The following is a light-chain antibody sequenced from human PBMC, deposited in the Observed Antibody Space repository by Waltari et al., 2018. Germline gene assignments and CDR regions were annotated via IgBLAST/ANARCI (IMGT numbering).Light chain of an antibody. V-gene: IGKV3-20*01. CDR1: QSVSSSY. Sequence: EIVLTQSPGTLSLSPGERATLSCRASQSVSSSYLAWYQQKPGQAPRLLIYGASRRATGIPDRFSCSGSGTDFTLTISRLEPEDFAVYYCQQDYTSSPGTFGQGTKVEIK. CDR2: GAS. J-gene: IGKJ1*01. CDR3: QQDYTSSPGT.